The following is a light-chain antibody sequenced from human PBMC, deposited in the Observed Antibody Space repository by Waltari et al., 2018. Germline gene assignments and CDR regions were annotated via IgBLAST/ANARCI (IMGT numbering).Light chain of an antibody. CDR1: QTISTF. V-gene: IGKV1-39*01. Sequence: DIQMTQSPSSLPASVGDGVTITCRASQTISTFLNWYQHKPGKAPTLLIYCATILQSGVPSRFSGSGFATDFTLTITNVQPEDFATYYCQQTYRTPPYTFGQGTKLEIK. J-gene: IGKJ2*01. CDR2: CAT. CDR3: QQTYRTPPYT.